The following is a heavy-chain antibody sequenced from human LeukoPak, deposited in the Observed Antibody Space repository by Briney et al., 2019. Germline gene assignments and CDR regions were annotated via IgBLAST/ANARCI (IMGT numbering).Heavy chain of an antibody. Sequence: GGSLRLSCAASGFTFISYAMSWVRQAPGKGLEWVSAISGSGGSTYYADSVKGRFTISRDNSKNTLYMQMNSLRAEDTAVYYCAKKVPGIAAAGNQYFQHWGQGTLVTVSS. CDR2: ISGSGGST. CDR3: AKKVPGIAAAGNQYFQH. V-gene: IGHV3-23*01. J-gene: IGHJ1*01. CDR1: GFTFISYA. D-gene: IGHD6-13*01.